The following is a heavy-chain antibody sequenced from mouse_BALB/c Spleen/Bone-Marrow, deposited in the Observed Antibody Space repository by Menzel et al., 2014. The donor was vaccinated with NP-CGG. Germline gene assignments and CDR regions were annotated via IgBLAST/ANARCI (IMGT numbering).Heavy chain of an antibody. CDR2: IDPANGNT. CDR1: GFNIKDTY. V-gene: IGHV14-3*02. D-gene: IGHD2-1*01. CDR3: ARNGNYGAWFAY. Sequence: EVKLMESGAEHVKPGASVKLSCTASGFNIKDTYMHWVKQRPEQGLEWIGRIDPANGNTKYDPKFQGKATITADTSSNTAYLQLSSLTSEDTAVYYCARNGNYGAWFAYWGQGTLVTVSA. J-gene: IGHJ3*01.